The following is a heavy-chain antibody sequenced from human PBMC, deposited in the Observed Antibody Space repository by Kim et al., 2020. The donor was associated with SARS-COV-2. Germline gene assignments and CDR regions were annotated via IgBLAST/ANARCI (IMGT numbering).Heavy chain of an antibody. D-gene: IGHD5-12*01. V-gene: IGHV3-43*01. CDR1: GFIFGDFS. CDR3: VKELAGTRWITFDG. Sequence: GGSLRLSCAASGFIFGDFSMHWVRQSPGKGLQWVSLIDRYGRRSFYADSLRGRFTISRDNSRNSLYLEMSGLRPEDTALYYCVKELAGTRWITFDGWGQG. J-gene: IGHJ4*02. CDR2: IDRYGRRS.